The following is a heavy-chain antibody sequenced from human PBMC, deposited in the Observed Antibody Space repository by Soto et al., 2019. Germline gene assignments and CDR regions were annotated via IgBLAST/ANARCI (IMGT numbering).Heavy chain of an antibody. V-gene: IGHV3-21*06. CDR3: AREATAEYLFDF. CDR1: GFTFDTYS. CDR2: ISSTSSYI. D-gene: IGHD6-25*01. J-gene: IGHJ4*02. Sequence: ELQLVESGGGLVKPGGSLRLSCAASGFTFDTYSMNWVRQAPGKGLEWVSSISSTSSYIYYADSVKGRFTISRDNAKNSLYLQMSSLRAEDTAVYYCAREATAEYLFDFWGQGPQVTVSS.